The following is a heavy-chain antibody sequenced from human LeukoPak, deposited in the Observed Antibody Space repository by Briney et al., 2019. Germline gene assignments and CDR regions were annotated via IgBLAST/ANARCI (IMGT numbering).Heavy chain of an antibody. Sequence: PSETLSLTCTVSGGSISSGGYYWSWIRQHPGKGLEWIGYIYYSGSTYYNPSLKSRVTISVDTSKNQFSLKLSSVTAADTAVYYCARDSGDYYDSSGYYWDSWGQGTLVTVSS. CDR2: IYYSGST. D-gene: IGHD3-22*01. V-gene: IGHV4-31*03. CDR3: ARDSGDYYDSSGYYWDS. CDR1: GGSISSGGYY. J-gene: IGHJ4*02.